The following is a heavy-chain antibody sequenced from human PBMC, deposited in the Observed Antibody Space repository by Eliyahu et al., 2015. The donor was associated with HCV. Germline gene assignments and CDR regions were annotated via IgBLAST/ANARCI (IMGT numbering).Heavy chain of an antibody. J-gene: IGHJ6*02. CDR3: GRDESPGGLGV. CDR1: GFPRDVYG. CDR2: XLLDIGRT. V-gene: IGHV3-9*01. Sequence: EVQVVESGGGLVQPGXSLRLSCXASGFPRDVYGMHWVXQVPGKGLEWVAGXLLDIGRTGYADSVRGRFTIFRDNAMNSLYLQMNSLRPEDTALYYCGRDESPGGLGVWGQGTTVTVSS.